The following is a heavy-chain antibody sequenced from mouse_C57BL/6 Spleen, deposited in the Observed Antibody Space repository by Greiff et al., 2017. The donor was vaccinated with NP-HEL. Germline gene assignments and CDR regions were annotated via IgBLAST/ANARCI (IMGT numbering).Heavy chain of an antibody. Sequence: QVQLKQPGAELVRPGSSVKLSCKASGYTFTSYWMHWVKQRPIQGLEWIGNIDPSDSETHYNQQFKDKATLTVDKSSSTAYMQLSSLTSEDSAVYYCARGTWTDYFDYWGQGTTLTVSS. CDR1: GYTFTSYW. J-gene: IGHJ2*01. D-gene: IGHD3-3*01. V-gene: IGHV1-52*01. CDR3: ARGTWTDYFDY. CDR2: IDPSDSET.